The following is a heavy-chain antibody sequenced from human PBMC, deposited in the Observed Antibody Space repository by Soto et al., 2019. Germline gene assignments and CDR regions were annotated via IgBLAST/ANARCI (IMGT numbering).Heavy chain of an antibody. D-gene: IGHD6-6*01. J-gene: IGHJ4*02. CDR3: ARARAEYSSSFSYYFDS. CDR1: GYTFATYG. CDR2: ISVHTGDT. Sequence: QVQLVQSGSEVKKPGASVKVSCKASGYTFATYGITWVRQAPGQGLEWVAWISVHTGDTKYAQKLQGKVTLTTDTFTTTAYMELRGLTSDDTAIYYCARARAEYSSSFSYYFDSWGQGTLVTVSS. V-gene: IGHV1-18*01.